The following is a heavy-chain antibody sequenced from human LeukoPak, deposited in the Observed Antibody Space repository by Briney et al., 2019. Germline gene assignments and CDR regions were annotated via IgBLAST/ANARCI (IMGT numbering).Heavy chain of an antibody. J-gene: IGHJ4*02. CDR3: ATVGLSRAGTDY. CDR2: FDPEDGET. CDR1: GSPLTELS. V-gene: IGHV1-24*01. Sequence: ASVRSSCKVSGSPLTELSFTWGGQAPGNGLGGMGGFDPEDGETIYAQKFQGRVTMTEDTSTDTAYMELSSLRSEDTAVYYCATVGLSRAGTDYWGQGTLVTVSS. D-gene: IGHD6-19*01.